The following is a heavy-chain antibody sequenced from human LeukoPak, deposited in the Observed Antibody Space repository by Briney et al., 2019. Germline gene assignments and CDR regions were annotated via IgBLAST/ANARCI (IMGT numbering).Heavy chain of an antibody. J-gene: IGHJ5*02. Sequence: GRSLRLSCVASGFTFSSSGMNWIRQAPGKGLEWVAAMSYDGSIKYYGDSVKGRFTISRDNPKNTLYLQMNSLRVEDTATYYCANDAFWPVGFDPWGQGTLVTVSS. CDR2: MSYDGSIK. CDR3: ANDAFWPVGFDP. D-gene: IGHD3-3*02. CDR1: GFTFSSSG. V-gene: IGHV3-30*18.